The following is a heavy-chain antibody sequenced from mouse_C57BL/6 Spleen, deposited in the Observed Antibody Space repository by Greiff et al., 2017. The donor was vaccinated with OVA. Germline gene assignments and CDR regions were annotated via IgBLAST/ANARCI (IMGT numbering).Heavy chain of an antibody. V-gene: IGHV5-4*01. CDR2: ISDGGSYT. D-gene: IGHD3-1*01. Sequence: EVQGVESGGGLVKPGGSLKLSCAASGFTFSSYAMSWVRQTPEKRLEWVATISDGGSYTYYPDNVKGRFTISRDNAKNNLYLQMSHLKSEDTAMYYCARGSSATSHYFDYWGQGTTLTVSS. CDR1: GFTFSSYA. CDR3: ARGSSATSHYFDY. J-gene: IGHJ2*01.